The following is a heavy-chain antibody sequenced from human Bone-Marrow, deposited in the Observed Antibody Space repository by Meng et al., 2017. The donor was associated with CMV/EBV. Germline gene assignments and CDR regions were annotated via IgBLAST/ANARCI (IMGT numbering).Heavy chain of an antibody. CDR3: ARTDTEGYCSGTSCFDAFDV. Sequence: GESLKISCKGSGYSFTSYWIGWVRQMPGKGLEWMGIIYPGDSDTRYSPSFQGQVTISADKSISTAYLQWSSLKASDTAIYFCARTDTEGYCSGTSCFDAFDVWGQGTVVTVSS. J-gene: IGHJ3*01. CDR1: GYSFTSYW. CDR2: IYPGDSDT. V-gene: IGHV5-51*01. D-gene: IGHD2-15*01.